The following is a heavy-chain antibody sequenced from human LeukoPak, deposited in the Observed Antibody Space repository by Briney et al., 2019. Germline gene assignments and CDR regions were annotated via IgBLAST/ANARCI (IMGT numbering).Heavy chain of an antibody. CDR1: GGSFSGYY. D-gene: IGHD3-9*01. V-gene: IGHV4-34*01. CDR2: TNHSGST. J-gene: IGHJ6*02. Sequence: SETLSLTCAVYGGSFSGYYWSWIRQPPGKGLEWIGETNHSGSTNYNPSLKSRVTISGDTSKNQFSLNLSSVTAADTAVYYCARSSSYYDILTGHYFYYYGMDVWAKGPRSPSP. CDR3: ARSSSYYDILTGHYFYYYGMDV.